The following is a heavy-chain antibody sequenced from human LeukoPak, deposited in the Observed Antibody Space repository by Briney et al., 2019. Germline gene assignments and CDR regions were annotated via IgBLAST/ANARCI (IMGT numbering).Heavy chain of an antibody. CDR1: GDSVSSNSAA. Sequence: SQTLSLTCAISGDSVSSNSAAWNWIRQSPSRGLEWLGRTYYRSKWYNDYAVSVKSRITINPDTSKNQFSLQLNSVTPEDTAIYYCVRASRAFDGSSPLDYWGQGTLVTVSS. D-gene: IGHD1-1*01. V-gene: IGHV6-1*01. CDR3: VRASRAFDGSSPLDY. J-gene: IGHJ4*02. CDR2: TYYRSKWYN.